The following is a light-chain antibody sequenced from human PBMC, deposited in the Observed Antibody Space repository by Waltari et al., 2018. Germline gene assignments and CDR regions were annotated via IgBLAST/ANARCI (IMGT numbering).Light chain of an antibody. CDR2: IESDGSH. CDR1: SGHSSNA. J-gene: IGLJ1*01. V-gene: IGLV4-69*01. Sequence: QLVLTQLPSASASLGASVKVTCTLSSGHSSNAIAWHQQQPGKGPRFLMKIESDGSHTKAYVITQRFSGSRSGAERYLTISSLQSYDEADYYCQTWGTDIPYVFGPGTRVTVL. CDR3: QTWGTDIPYV.